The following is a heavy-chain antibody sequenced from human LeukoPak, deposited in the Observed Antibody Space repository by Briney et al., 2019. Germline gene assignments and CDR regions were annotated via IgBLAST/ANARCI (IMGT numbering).Heavy chain of an antibody. J-gene: IGHJ4*02. CDR3: ASTMMTSSYYFDS. CDR2: ISHTGRS. D-gene: IGHD3-22*01. CDR1: GGSLSGYH. V-gene: IGHV4-34*01. Sequence: SETLSLTCAVYGGSLSGYHWSWIRQASGKGLEWIGDISHTGRSTYNPSLKSRLTMSIDTSRNQFSLRLSSVTAADTSIYFCASTMMTSSYYFDSWGQGTQVIVSS.